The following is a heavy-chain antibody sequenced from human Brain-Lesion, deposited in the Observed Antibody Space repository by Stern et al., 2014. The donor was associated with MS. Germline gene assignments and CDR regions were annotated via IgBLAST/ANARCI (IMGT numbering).Heavy chain of an antibody. CDR1: GFSVSTNF. V-gene: IGHV3-53*01. J-gene: IGHJ4*02. D-gene: IGHD5-18*01. CDR3: ARKTDTAVGGDY. Sequence: EDQLVESGGGLIQPGGSLRLSCAASGFSVSTNFMSWVRQAPGKGLAWVSLMYSRGGTNYADSVKGRFTISRDSSKNTLYLQMSDLRAEDTAVYYCARKTDTAVGGDYWGPGTLVTVSS. CDR2: MYSRGGT.